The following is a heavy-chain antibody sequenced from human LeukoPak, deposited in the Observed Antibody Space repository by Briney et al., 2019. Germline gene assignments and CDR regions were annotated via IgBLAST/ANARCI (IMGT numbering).Heavy chain of an antibody. CDR1: GFTFSSYA. J-gene: IGHJ6*03. D-gene: IGHD6-13*01. CDR3: AVGIAAAGIRNYYMDV. Sequence: PGGSLRLSCAASGFTFSSYAMSWVRQAPGKGLEWVSYISSSGSTIYYADSVKGRFTISRDNAKNSLYLQMNSLRAEDTAVYYCAVGIAAAGIRNYYMDVWGKGTTVTISS. V-gene: IGHV3-48*03. CDR2: ISSSGSTI.